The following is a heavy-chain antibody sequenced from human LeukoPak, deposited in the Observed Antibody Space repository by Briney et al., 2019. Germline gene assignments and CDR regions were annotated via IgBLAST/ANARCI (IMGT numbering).Heavy chain of an antibody. CDR2: TYYRSKWYN. Sequence: SQTLSLTCALFGDSVSSNSAAWNWIRQSPSRGLEWLGRTYYRSKWYNDYAVSVKSRITINPDTSKNQFSLQLNSVTPEDTAVYYCARDPDYYDSSGHGDYWGQGTLVTVSS. CDR3: ARDPDYYDSSGHGDY. D-gene: IGHD3-22*01. J-gene: IGHJ4*02. CDR1: GDSVSSNSAA. V-gene: IGHV6-1*01.